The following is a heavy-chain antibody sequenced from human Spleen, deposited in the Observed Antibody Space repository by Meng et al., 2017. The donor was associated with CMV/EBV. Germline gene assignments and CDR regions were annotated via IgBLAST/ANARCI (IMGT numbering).Heavy chain of an antibody. J-gene: IGHJ6*02. CDR3: ARGRGSSSWYYYYGMDV. D-gene: IGHD6-13*01. CDR2: INHSGST. CDR1: GGSFSGYY. V-gene: IGHV4-34*01. Sequence: SETLSLTCAVYGGSFSGYYWNWIRQPPGKGLEWIGEINHSGSTNYNPSLESRVTISVDTSKNQFSLKLSSVTAADTAVYYCARGRGSSSWYYYYGMDVWGQGTTVTVSS.